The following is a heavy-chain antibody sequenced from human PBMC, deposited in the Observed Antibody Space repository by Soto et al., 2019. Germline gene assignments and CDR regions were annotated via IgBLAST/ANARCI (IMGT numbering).Heavy chain of an antibody. CDR3: ARGPTGYDFWSGYFSGYYYGMDX. Sequence: ASVKVSCKASGYTFTGYYMHWVRQAPGQGLEWMGWINPNSGGTNYAQKFQGWVTMTRDTSISTAYMELSRLRSDDTAVYYCARGPTGYDFWSGYFSGYYYGMDXWGQGTTVTVSS. D-gene: IGHD3-3*01. CDR2: INPNSGGT. V-gene: IGHV1-2*04. CDR1: GYTFTGYY. J-gene: IGHJ6*02.